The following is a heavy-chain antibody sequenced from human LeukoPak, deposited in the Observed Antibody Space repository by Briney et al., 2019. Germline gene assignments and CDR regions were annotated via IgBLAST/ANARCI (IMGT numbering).Heavy chain of an antibody. Sequence: NPSQTLSLTCTVSGVSISSGAYYWSWIRQPPGKGLEWIGYVFHSRSTYYNPSLKSRVTISADTSKNQFSLKLTSVTAADTAVYYCVIMAGYWGQGTLVTVSS. V-gene: IGHV4-30-2*01. J-gene: IGHJ4*02. D-gene: IGHD4/OR15-4a*01. CDR3: VIMAGY. CDR2: VFHSRST. CDR1: GVSISSGAYY.